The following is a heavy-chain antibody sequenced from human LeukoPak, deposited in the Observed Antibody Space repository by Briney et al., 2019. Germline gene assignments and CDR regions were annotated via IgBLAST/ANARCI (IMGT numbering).Heavy chain of an antibody. Sequence: PSETLSLTCTVSGDSISSSSYYWGWVRQPPGKGLEWIGSIYYSGSTYYNPSLKSRVTISVDTSKNQFSLKLSSVTAADTAVYYCARDSGSSWAPGDYFDYWGQGTLVTVSS. V-gene: IGHV4-39*07. CDR1: GDSISSSSYY. J-gene: IGHJ4*02. D-gene: IGHD6-6*01. CDR3: ARDSGSSWAPGDYFDY. CDR2: IYYSGST.